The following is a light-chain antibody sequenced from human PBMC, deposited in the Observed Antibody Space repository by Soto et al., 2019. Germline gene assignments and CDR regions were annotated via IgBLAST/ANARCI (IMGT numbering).Light chain of an antibody. CDR1: SSDIGGYIF. V-gene: IGLV2-14*01. CDR2: DIN. CDR3: VSYTARSSYV. Sequence: QSALTQPASVSGSPGQSITVSCTGTSSDIGGYIFVSWYQQHPGKAPKLMIYDINNRPSGVSKRFSGSKSGNTASLTISGLQAEDEADYYCVSYTARSSYVFGTGTKATVL. J-gene: IGLJ1*01.